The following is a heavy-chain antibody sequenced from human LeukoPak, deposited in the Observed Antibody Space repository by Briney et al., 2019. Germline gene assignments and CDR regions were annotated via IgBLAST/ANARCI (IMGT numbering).Heavy chain of an antibody. D-gene: IGHD3-22*01. Sequence: GGSLRLSCAASGFTVSNNYMSWVRQAPGKGLEWVSVIYSGGSTYYADSVKGRFTISRDNSKNTLYLQMNSLRAEDTAVYYCARDRAYYDSSGYYGTVYWGQGTLVTVSS. J-gene: IGHJ4*02. CDR2: IYSGGST. V-gene: IGHV3-66*02. CDR1: GFTVSNNY. CDR3: ARDRAYYDSSGYYGTVY.